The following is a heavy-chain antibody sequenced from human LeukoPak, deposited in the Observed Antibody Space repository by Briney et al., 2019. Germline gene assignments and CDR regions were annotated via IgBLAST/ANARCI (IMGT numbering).Heavy chain of an antibody. CDR2: ISYDGSNE. J-gene: IGHJ6*03. D-gene: IGHD3-10*01. Sequence: GGSLRLSCAASGFTFSSYVMHWVRQAPGKGLEWVAIISYDGSNEYYADSVKGRFTISRDNSKNTLYLQMNSLRAEDTALYYCAKVGKTENYYGSGRFSYYYYMDVWGKGATVTISS. CDR1: GFTFSSYV. CDR3: AKVGKTENYYGSGRFSYYYYMDV. V-gene: IGHV3-30*04.